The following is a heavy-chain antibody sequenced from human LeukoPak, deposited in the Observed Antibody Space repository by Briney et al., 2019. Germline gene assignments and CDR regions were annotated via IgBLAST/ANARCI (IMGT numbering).Heavy chain of an antibody. V-gene: IGHV3-30*02. J-gene: IGHJ5*02. CDR1: GFTFSSYG. CDR3: AIDPYCGGDCYEGWFDP. D-gene: IGHD2-21*01. Sequence: GGSLRLSCAASGFTFSSYGMHWVRQAPGKGLEWVAFIRYDGSNKYYADSVKGRFTISRDNSKNTLYLQMNSLRAEDTAVYYCAIDPYCGGDCYEGWFDPWGQGTLVTVSS. CDR2: IRYDGSNK.